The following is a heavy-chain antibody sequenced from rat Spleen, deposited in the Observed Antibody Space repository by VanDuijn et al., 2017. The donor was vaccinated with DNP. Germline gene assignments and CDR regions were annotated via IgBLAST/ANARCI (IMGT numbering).Heavy chain of an antibody. V-gene: IGHV2-52*01. J-gene: IGHJ2*01. CDR3: AREHILQPFDY. Sequence: QVQLKESGPVLVQASETLSLTCTVSGFSLTNYGVIWVRQPTGKGLEWMGMIWTNGSTDYNSALKSRLSISRDTSKSQVFLKRNSLQTEDMGTYYCAREHILQPFDYWGQGVMVTVSS. CDR1: GFSLTNYG. CDR2: IWTNGST. D-gene: IGHD1-1*01.